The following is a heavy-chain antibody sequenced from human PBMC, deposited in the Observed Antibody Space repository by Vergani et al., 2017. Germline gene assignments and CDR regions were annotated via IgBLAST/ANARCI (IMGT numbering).Heavy chain of an antibody. J-gene: IGHJ4*02. D-gene: IGHD3-3*01. V-gene: IGHV3-23*01. CDR3: AKHPRITIFGVVIPPNDY. Sequence: EVQLLESGGGLVQPGGSLRLSCAASGFTFSSYAMSWVRQAPGKGLEWVSAISGSGGSTYYADSVKGRFTISRDNSKNTLYLQMNSLRAEDTAVYYCAKHPRITIFGVVIPPNDYWGQGTLVTVSS. CDR1: GFTFSSYA. CDR2: ISGSGGST.